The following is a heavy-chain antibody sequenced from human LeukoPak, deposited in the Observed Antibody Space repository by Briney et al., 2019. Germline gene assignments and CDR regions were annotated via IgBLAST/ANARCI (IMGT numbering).Heavy chain of an antibody. CDR2: ISGSGVST. D-gene: IGHD3-22*01. V-gene: IGHV3-23*01. CDR3: ASGSSGYYYQGELDY. Sequence: GESLRLSCTASGFIFSSSAMSWVRQAPGKGLEWVSSISGSGVSTYYADSVKGQFTVSRDNSKNTLYLQMNSLRAEDTAVYYCASGSSGYYYQGELDYWGQGTLVTVSS. CDR1: GFIFSSSA. J-gene: IGHJ4*02.